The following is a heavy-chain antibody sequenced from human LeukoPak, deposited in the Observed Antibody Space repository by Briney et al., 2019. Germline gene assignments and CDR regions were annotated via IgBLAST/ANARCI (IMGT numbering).Heavy chain of an antibody. CDR3: ARRSAEVRGVISY. V-gene: IGHV5-51*01. CDR1: GYSFTSYW. J-gene: IGHJ4*02. D-gene: IGHD3-10*01. Sequence: PGESLKISCKGSGYSFTSYWIGWVRQMPGKGLEWMGIIYPGDSDTRYSPSLQGQVTISADKSINTAYLQWSSLKASDTAMYYCARRSAEVRGVISYWGQGTLVTVSS. CDR2: IYPGDSDT.